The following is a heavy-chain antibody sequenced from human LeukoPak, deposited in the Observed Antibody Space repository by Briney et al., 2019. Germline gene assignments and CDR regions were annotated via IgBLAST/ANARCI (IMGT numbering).Heavy chain of an antibody. J-gene: IGHJ4*02. CDR2: IYYSGST. V-gene: IGHV4-59*01. CDR3: AGGRDGYNNFDY. D-gene: IGHD5-24*01. Sequence: SETLSLTCTVSGGSLSSYYWSWIRQPPGNGLEWIGYIYYSGSTNYNPSLKSRVTISVDTSKDQFSLKLSSVTAADTAVYYCAGGRDGYNNFDYWGQGTLVTVSS. CDR1: GGSLSSYY.